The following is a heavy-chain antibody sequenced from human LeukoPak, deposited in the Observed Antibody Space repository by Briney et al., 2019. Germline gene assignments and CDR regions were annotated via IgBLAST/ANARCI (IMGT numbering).Heavy chain of an antibody. V-gene: IGHV3-72*01. CDR3: TRYGVQSGNTAFDI. CDR1: GFTLSDHI. D-gene: IGHD1-1*01. Sequence: PGGSLRLSCTASGFTLSDHIIDWVRQAPGKGLEWVGRSRRKSKSYTTEYAASGKGSFTLSRDASQNSLYLQMNTLKTEDTAVYFCTRYGVQSGNTAFDIWGQGTMVTVSS. CDR2: SRRKSKSYTT. J-gene: IGHJ3*02.